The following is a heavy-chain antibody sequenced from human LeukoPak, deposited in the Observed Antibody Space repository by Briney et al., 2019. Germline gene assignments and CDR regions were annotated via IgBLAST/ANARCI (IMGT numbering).Heavy chain of an antibody. CDR3: ARGAAMVPLNWFDP. J-gene: IGHJ5*02. Sequence: ASVKVSCKVSGYTFTGYYLHWVRQAPGQGLEWMGRINPSSGGTNYAQKFQGRVTMTRDTSINTAYLDLSSLRSDDTAVYYCARGAAMVPLNWFDPWGQGTLVTVSS. CDR2: INPSSGGT. V-gene: IGHV1-2*06. CDR1: GYTFTGYY. D-gene: IGHD5-18*01.